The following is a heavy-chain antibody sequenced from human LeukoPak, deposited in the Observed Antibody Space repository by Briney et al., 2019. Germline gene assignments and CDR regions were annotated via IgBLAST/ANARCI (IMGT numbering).Heavy chain of an antibody. D-gene: IGHD6-6*01. V-gene: IGHV1-2*02. Sequence: GASVKVSCKASGYTFTGYYMHWVRQAPGQGLEWMGWINPNSGGTNYAQKFQGRVTMTRDTSISTAYMELSRLRSDDTAAYYCARNAIAARPPDYWGQGTLVTVSS. CDR3: ARNAIAARPPDY. CDR1: GYTFTGYY. J-gene: IGHJ4*02. CDR2: INPNSGGT.